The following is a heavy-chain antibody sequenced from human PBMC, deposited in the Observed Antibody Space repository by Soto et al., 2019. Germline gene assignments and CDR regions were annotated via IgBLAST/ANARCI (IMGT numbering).Heavy chain of an antibody. V-gene: IGHV4-30-4*01. D-gene: IGHD6-19*01. CDR2: IYYSGST. CDR3: ARGTRGRLAVAANWFDP. CDR1: GGSISSGDYY. J-gene: IGHJ5*02. Sequence: SETLSLTCTVSGGSISSGDYYWSWIRQPPGKGLEWIGYIYYSGSTYYNPSLKSRVTISVDTSKNQFSLKLSSVTAADTAVYYCARGTRGRLAVAANWFDPWGQGTLVTVYS.